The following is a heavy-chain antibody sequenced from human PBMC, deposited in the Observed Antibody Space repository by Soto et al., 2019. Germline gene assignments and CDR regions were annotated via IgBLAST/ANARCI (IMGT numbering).Heavy chain of an antibody. V-gene: IGHV1-69*12. CDR1: GGTFSRYA. D-gene: IGHD1-26*01. CDR3: ATYPRGRGYYYGMDV. CDR2: IIPIFGTA. Sequence: QVQLVQSGAEVKKPGSSVKVSCKASGGTFSRYAISWVRQAPGQGLEWMGGIIPIFGTANYAQKFQGRVTITADESTSTAYMELSSLRSENTAVYYCATYPRGRGYYYGMDVWGQGTTVTVSS. J-gene: IGHJ6*02.